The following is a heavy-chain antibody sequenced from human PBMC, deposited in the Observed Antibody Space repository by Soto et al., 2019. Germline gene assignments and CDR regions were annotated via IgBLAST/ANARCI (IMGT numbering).Heavy chain of an antibody. CDR3: ARDRLRGYDSSGFYS. V-gene: IGHV1-18*01. J-gene: IGHJ4*02. D-gene: IGHD3-22*01. CDR2: INPSDGNR. Sequence: RQAQKQGLEWMGWINPSDGNRNFAQKFEDRVTMTTATSTNTVFLELRSLKSDDTAIYYCARDRLRGYDSSGFYSWGQGTMVTVSS.